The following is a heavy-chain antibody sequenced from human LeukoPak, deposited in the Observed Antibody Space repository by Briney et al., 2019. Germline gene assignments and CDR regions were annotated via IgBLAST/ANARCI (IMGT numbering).Heavy chain of an antibody. Sequence: GGSLRLSCAASGFTFSSYSMNWVRQAPGKGLEWFSFISSSSSTIYYADSVKGRFTISRDNAKNSLYLQMNSLRAEDTAVYYCAKAIAVAGNIDAFDIWGQGTMVTVSS. CDR3: AKAIAVAGNIDAFDI. CDR2: ISSSSSTI. J-gene: IGHJ3*02. D-gene: IGHD6-19*01. CDR1: GFTFSSYS. V-gene: IGHV3-48*04.